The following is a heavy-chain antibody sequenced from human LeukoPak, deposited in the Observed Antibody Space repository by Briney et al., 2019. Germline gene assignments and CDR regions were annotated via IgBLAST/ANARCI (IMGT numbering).Heavy chain of an antibody. Sequence: SETLSLTCSVSDDSITMYYWTWIRQPPGKGLEWIGYVDHTGSTNFNPSLNGRVSISRDTSKNQFSLKLSSVTAADTAVYYCARVHLTYTVTRFGPWGQGTLVTVSS. J-gene: IGHJ5*02. CDR2: VDHTGST. D-gene: IGHD4-17*01. CDR1: DDSITMYY. CDR3: ARVHLTYTVTRFGP. V-gene: IGHV4-59*12.